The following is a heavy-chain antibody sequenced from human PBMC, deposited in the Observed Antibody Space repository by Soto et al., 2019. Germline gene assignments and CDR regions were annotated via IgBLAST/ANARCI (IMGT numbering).Heavy chain of an antibody. Sequence: PSETLSLTCTVSGGSLSSYYGSCIRQHPGKGLEWIGYRYYSGSTNYNPSLKSRVTISIDSSQNQFSLRLTSVTAADTAVYFCARGVGGNPVQPPDLWGQGTLVTVSS. CDR3: ARGVGGNPVQPPDL. V-gene: IGHV4-59*12. CDR1: GGSLSSYY. D-gene: IGHD2-15*01. J-gene: IGHJ5*02. CDR2: RYYSGST.